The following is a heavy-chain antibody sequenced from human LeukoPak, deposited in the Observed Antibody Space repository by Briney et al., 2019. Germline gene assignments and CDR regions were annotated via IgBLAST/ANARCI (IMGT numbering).Heavy chain of an antibody. Sequence: SETLSLTCAVYGGSFSGYYWSWIRQPPGKGLEWIGEINHSGSTNYNPSLKSRVTISVDTSKNQISLKLSSVTAADTAVYYCARLREYDYIWGSYRYYFDYWGQGTLVTVSS. V-gene: IGHV4-34*01. J-gene: IGHJ4*02. CDR3: ARLREYDYIWGSYRYYFDY. CDR2: INHSGST. CDR1: GGSFSGYY. D-gene: IGHD3-16*02.